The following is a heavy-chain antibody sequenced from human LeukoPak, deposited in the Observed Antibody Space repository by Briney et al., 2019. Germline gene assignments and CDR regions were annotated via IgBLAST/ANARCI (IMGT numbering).Heavy chain of an antibody. V-gene: IGHV1-2*02. CDR2: INPNSGGT. Sequence: ASVKVSCKASGYTFTGYYMHWVRQSPGQGLEWMGWINPNSGGTNYAQKFQGRVTMTRDTSISTAYMELSRLRSDDTAVYYCARPAYNWNDGGWFDPWGQGTLVTVSS. D-gene: IGHD1-1*01. J-gene: IGHJ5*02. CDR1: GYTFTGYY. CDR3: ARPAYNWNDGGWFDP.